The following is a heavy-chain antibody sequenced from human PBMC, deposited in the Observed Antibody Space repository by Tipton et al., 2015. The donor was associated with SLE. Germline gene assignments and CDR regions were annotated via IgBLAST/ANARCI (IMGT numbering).Heavy chain of an antibody. D-gene: IGHD3-22*01. CDR1: GGSTGFYY. CDR3: AKDYFDSSGYYYTFAM. CDR2: VYYSGTT. V-gene: IGHV4-4*08. Sequence: TLSLTCTVSGGSTGFYYWSWIRQSPGKGLEWIGFVYYSGTTTYNPSLKSRVTMSVDTSKNQLSLKLSSVTAADTAVYYCAKDYFDSSGYYYTFAMWGQGTLVTVSS. J-gene: IGHJ3*02.